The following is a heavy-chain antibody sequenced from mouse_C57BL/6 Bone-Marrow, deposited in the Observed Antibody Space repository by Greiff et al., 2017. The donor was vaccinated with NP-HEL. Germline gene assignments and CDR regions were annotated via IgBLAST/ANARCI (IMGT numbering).Heavy chain of an antibody. CDR3: AREYHVGFAY. V-gene: IGHV1-69*01. J-gene: IGHJ3*01. Sequence: QVQLKQPGAELVMPGASVKLSCKASGYTFTSYWMHWVKQRPGQGLEWIGEIDPSDSYTNYNQKFKGKSTLTVDKSSSTAYMQLSSLTSEDSAVYYCAREYHVGFAYWGQGTLVTVSA. CDR2: IDPSDSYT. D-gene: IGHD5-2*01. CDR1: GYTFTSYW.